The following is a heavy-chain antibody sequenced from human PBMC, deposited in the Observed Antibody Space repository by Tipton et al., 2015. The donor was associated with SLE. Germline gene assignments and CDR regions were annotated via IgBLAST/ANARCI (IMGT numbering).Heavy chain of an antibody. V-gene: IGHV3-66*02. J-gene: IGHJ3*02. CDR2: IYSGGST. CDR3: ARVKWGGAFDI. Sequence: GSLRLSCVASGFSFSNYAMHWVRQAPGKGLEWVSVIYSGGSTYYADSVKGRFTISRDNSKNTLYLQMNSLRAEDTAVYYCARVKWGGAFDIWGQGTMVTVSS. CDR1: GFSFSNYA. D-gene: IGHD7-27*01.